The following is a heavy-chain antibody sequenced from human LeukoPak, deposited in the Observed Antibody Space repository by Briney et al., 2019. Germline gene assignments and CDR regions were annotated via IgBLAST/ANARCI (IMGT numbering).Heavy chain of an antibody. CDR1: GFTFSSYA. V-gene: IGHV3-74*03. Sequence: GGSLRLSCAASGFTFSSYAMHWVRQAPGKGLVCVSRINSDGSTTTYADSVKGRFTISRDNAKNTLYLQMNSLRAEDSALYYCARIRESLGLGAFDIWGQGTMVTVSS. D-gene: IGHD7-27*01. J-gene: IGHJ3*02. CDR2: INSDGSTT. CDR3: ARIRESLGLGAFDI.